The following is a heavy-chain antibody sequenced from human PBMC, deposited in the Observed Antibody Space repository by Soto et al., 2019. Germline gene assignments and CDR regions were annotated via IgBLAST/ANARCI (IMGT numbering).Heavy chain of an antibody. Sequence: SETLSLTCSVSGASVISGSFYFICIRQPPGNGLELIGFIYNNETFNYNPSLKSRVTLSVDTSKHQFSLKLSSVTAADTAVYYCARVPLRYSSSHNFDSWGQGALVTVSS. J-gene: IGHJ4*02. CDR1: GASVISGSFY. D-gene: IGHD6-19*01. V-gene: IGHV4-61*01. CDR2: IYNNETF. CDR3: ARVPLRYSSSHNFDS.